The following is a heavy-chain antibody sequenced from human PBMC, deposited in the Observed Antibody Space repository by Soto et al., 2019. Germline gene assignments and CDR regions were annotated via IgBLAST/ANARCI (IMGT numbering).Heavy chain of an antibody. CDR2: VYHNGLT. CDR1: VCSICSNGC. Sequence: SETRSLTCYFCVCSICSNGCCICVRHPPGKGLEWIGEVYHNGLTDYNPSLRGRATMSADMSKNQFSLRVTSVTDADTAIYYCARAAEMKGEDDGFEYWGKGDMVNVSS. J-gene: IGHJ4*02. V-gene: IGHV4-4*02. D-gene: IGHD1-1*01. CDR3: ARAAEMKGEDDGFEY.